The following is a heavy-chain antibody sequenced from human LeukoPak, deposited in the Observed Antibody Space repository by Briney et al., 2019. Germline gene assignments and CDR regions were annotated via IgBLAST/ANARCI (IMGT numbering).Heavy chain of an antibody. Sequence: SETLSLTCTVSGYSISSGYYWGWIRQPPGKGLEWIGSIYHSGSTYCNPSLKSRVTIAVDTSKNQFSLKVRSVTAADTAVYFCARGKSRGSHIDYWGQGTLVTVSS. CDR1: GYSISSGYY. J-gene: IGHJ4*02. CDR3: ARGKSRGSHIDY. V-gene: IGHV4-38-2*02. CDR2: IYHSGST. D-gene: IGHD1-26*01.